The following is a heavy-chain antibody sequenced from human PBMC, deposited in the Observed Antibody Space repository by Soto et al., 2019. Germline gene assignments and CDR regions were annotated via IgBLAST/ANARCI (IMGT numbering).Heavy chain of an antibody. J-gene: IGHJ5*02. V-gene: IGHV1-58*01. CDR1: GFTFTSSA. Sequence: SVKVSCKASGFTFTSSAVLWVRQARGQSLEWIGWIVVGSGNTNYAQKFQERVTITRDMSTSTAYMELSSLRSEDTAVYYCAAEGGGTTWGQRTPVTVSS. D-gene: IGHD2-15*01. CDR3: AAEGGGTT. CDR2: IVVGSGNT.